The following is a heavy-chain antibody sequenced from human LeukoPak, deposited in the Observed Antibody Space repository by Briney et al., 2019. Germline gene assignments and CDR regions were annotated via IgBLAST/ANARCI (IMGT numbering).Heavy chain of an antibody. D-gene: IGHD1-26*01. Sequence: SETLSLTCAVSGYSISSGYYGGWIRQPPGKGLEWIGSIYHSGSTYYNPSLKSRVTISVDTSKNQFSLKLSSVTAADTAVYYCARHRSGSGSYLYYFDYWGQGTLVTVSS. CDR2: IYHSGST. CDR3: ARHRSGSGSYLYYFDY. V-gene: IGHV4-38-2*01. J-gene: IGHJ4*02. CDR1: GYSISSGYY.